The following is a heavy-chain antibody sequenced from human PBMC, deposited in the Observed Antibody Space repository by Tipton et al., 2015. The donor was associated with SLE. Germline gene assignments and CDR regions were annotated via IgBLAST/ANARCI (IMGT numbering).Heavy chain of an antibody. V-gene: IGHV3-21*01. CDR1: GFTFSSYS. J-gene: IGHJ4*02. Sequence: GSLRLSCAASGFTFSSYSMNWVRQAPGKGLEWVSSISSSRSYIYYADSVKGRFTISRDNAKNSLYLQMNSLRAEDTAVYYCARPPSSVAGTIDYWGQGTLVAVSS. CDR2: ISSSRSYI. D-gene: IGHD6-19*01. CDR3: ARPPSSVAGTIDY.